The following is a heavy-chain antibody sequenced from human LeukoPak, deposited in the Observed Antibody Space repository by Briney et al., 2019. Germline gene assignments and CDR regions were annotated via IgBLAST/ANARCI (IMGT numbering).Heavy chain of an antibody. CDR1: GFTFSSYA. CDR2: ISSNGGST. D-gene: IGHD6-13*01. V-gene: IGHV3-64*01. CDR3: ARGAAGYYFDY. Sequence: GGSLRLSCAASGFTFSSYAMRWVRQAPGKGLEYVSAISSNGGSTYYANSVKGRFTISRDNSKNTLYLQMGSLRAEDMAVYYCARGAAGYYFDYWGQGTLVTVSS. J-gene: IGHJ4*02.